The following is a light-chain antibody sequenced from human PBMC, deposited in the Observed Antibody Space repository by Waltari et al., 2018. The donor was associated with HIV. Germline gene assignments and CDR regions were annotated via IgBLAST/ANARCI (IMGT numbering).Light chain of an antibody. V-gene: IGKV3-20*01. Sequence: IVLTQSPATLSLSPGERATPSCIASPRLSSNNLAWYQQTPGQAPRLLIYGASSRATGIPARFSGSGSGTDFTLTISRLEPEDFAVYSCQQYANSAPNTFGQGTRLEIK. CDR3: QQYANSAPNT. CDR1: PRLSSNN. CDR2: GAS. J-gene: IGKJ5*01.